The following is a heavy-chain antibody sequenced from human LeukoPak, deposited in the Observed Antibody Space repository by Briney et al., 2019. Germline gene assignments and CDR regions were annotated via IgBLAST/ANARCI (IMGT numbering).Heavy chain of an antibody. V-gene: IGHV4-30-4*01. CDR1: GGSISSGDYY. J-gene: IGHJ4*02. CDR3: ARGPLTGILDY. CDR2: IYYSGST. D-gene: IGHD3-9*01. Sequence: SQTLSLTCTVSGGSISSGDYYWSWIRQPPGKGLEWIGYIYYSGSTYYNPSLKSRVTISVDTSKNQFSLKLSSVTAADTAVCYCARGPLTGILDYWGQGTLVTVSS.